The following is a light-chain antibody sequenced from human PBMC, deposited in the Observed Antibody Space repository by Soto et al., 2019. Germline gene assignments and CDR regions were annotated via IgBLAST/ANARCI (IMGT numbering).Light chain of an antibody. CDR1: SGYSNYK. CDR2: VGTGGIVG. J-gene: IGLJ2*01. Sequence: QAVVTQPPSASASLGASVTLTCTLSSGYSNYKVDWYQQRPGEGPRFVMRVGTGGIVGSKGDGIPDRFSVLGSGLNRYLTIKNIQEEDESDYHCGADHGSGSKFSVVFGGGTKLTVL. V-gene: IGLV9-49*01. CDR3: GADHGSGSKFSVV.